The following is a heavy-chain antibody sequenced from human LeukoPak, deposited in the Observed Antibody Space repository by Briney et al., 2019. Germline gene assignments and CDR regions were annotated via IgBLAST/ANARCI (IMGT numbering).Heavy chain of an antibody. V-gene: IGHV4-59*01. CDR2: IYYSGST. CDR1: GGSISSYY. J-gene: IGHJ4*02. Sequence: SETLSLTCTVSGGSISSYYWSWIRQPPGKGLEWIGYIYYSGSTNYNPSLKSRVTISVDTSKNQFSLKLSSVTAADTAVYYCARHGSGWYANFDYWGQGTLVTVSS. CDR3: ARHGSGWYANFDY. D-gene: IGHD6-19*01.